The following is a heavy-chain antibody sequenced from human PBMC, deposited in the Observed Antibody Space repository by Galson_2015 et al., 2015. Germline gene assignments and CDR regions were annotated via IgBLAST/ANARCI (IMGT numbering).Heavy chain of an antibody. D-gene: IGHD3-10*01. CDR2: IWYDGSNK. J-gene: IGHJ6*02. Sequence: SLRLSCAASGFTFSSYGMHWVRQAPGKGLEWVAVIWYDGSNKYYADSVKGRFTISRDNSKNTLYLQMNSLRAEDTAVYYCARVGVRITMVRGVIIYGDPTCYYGMDVWGQGTTVTVSS. V-gene: IGHV3-33*01. CDR1: GFTFSSYG. CDR3: ARVGVRITMVRGVIIYGDPTCYYGMDV.